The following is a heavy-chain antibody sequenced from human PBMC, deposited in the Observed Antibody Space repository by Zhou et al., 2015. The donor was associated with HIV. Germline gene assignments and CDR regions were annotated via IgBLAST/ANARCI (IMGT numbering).Heavy chain of an antibody. CDR1: GGTFSSYA. D-gene: IGHD2-2*01. J-gene: IGHJ5*01. CDR2: IIPIFGTA. V-gene: IGHV1-69*01. CDR3: ARDYSWEDIVVVPAGRNWFDP. Sequence: QVQLVQSGAEVKKPGSSVKVSCKASGGTFSSYAISWVRQAPGQGLEWMGGIIPIFGTANYAQKFQGRVTITADESTSTAYMELSSLRSEDTAVYYCARDYSWEDIVVVPAGRNWFDPWGRGTRGHRLL.